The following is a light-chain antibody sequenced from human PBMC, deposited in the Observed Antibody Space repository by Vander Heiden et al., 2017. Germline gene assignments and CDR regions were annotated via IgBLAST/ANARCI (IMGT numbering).Light chain of an antibody. CDR1: QGINNY. J-gene: IGKJ3*01. CDR2: AAS. V-gene: IGKV1-27*01. CDR3: HKYTSDGST. Sequence: DIQMTQSPSSLSASVGDRVTITCRASQGINNYLAWYQQTPGKVPKLLISAASTFLSGVPSRFSGSGSGTDFTLSIRSLHPEDVATYYCHKYTSDGSTFGPGTKVEIK.